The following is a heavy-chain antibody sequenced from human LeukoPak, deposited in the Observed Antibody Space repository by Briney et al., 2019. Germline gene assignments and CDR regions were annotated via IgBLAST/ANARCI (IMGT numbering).Heavy chain of an antibody. CDR1: GFPFSDHW. CDR2: INVDGSET. V-gene: IGHV3-7*01. D-gene: IGHD3-3*01. CDR3: ARSLSSSVTNY. J-gene: IGHJ4*02. Sequence: GGSLRLFCAASGFPFSDHWMNWVRQAPGKGLEWVANINVDGSETYYVDSVKGRFTISRDNAKNTLYLQLDSLRDEDTAMYYCARSLSSSVTNYWGQGTLVTVSS.